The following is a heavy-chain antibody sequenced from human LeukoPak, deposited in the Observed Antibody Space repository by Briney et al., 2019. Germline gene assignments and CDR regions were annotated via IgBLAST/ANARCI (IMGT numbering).Heavy chain of an antibody. CDR3: ARDRVAMMITHYYHLDF. J-gene: IGHJ6*02. Sequence: GRSLRLSCAASGFTFDDYAMHWVRQAPGKGLEWVSGISWNSGSIGYADSVKGRFTISRDNSKNTLYLQMNSLRAEDTAVYYCARDRVAMMITHYYHLDFWGQGTTVTVSS. D-gene: IGHD3-16*01. CDR2: ISWNSGSI. CDR1: GFTFDDYA. V-gene: IGHV3-9*01.